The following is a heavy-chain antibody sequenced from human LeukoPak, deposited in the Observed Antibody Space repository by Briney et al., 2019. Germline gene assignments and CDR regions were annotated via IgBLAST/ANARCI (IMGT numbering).Heavy chain of an antibody. V-gene: IGHV1-24*01. CDR1: GYTLTELS. Sequence: ASVKVSCKVSGYTLTELSMHWVRQAPGKGLEWMGGFDPEDGETIYAQKFQGRVTMTEDTSTDTAYMELSSLRYEDTAVYYCATVSRGTTGNYYYGMDVWGEGTTVSVSS. CDR2: FDPEDGET. CDR3: ATVSRGTTGNYYYGMDV. J-gene: IGHJ6*04. D-gene: IGHD1-1*01.